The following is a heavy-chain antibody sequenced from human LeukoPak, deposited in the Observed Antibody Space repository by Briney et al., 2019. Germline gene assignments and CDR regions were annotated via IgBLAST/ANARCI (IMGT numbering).Heavy chain of an antibody. CDR2: IRYDGSNK. D-gene: IGHD3-10*01. V-gene: IGHV3-30*02. CDR3: AKDRYYYGSGRSHFDY. J-gene: IGHJ4*02. CDR1: GFTFSSYG. Sequence: QPGGSLRLSCAASGFTFSSYGMHWVRQAPGKGLEWVAFIRYDGSNKYYADSVKGRFTISRDNSKNTLYLQMNSLRAEDTAVYYCAKDRYYYGSGRSHFDYWGQGTLVTVSS.